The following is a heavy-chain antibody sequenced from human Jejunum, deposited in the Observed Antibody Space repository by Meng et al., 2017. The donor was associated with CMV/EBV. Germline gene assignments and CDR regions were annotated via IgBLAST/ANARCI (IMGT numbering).Heavy chain of an antibody. CDR1: GGSISSGRFC. Sequence: VSGGSISSGRFCSTSIRQHPEKGLEWIGYMSNPETSYYNPSLKSRSTISGDTSKNQFSLRLTSVTAADTAVYYCARRGDVNGVEPWGQGTLVTVSS. V-gene: IGHV4-31*02. J-gene: IGHJ5*02. CDR2: MSNPETS. D-gene: IGHD3-10*01. CDR3: ARRGDVNGVEP.